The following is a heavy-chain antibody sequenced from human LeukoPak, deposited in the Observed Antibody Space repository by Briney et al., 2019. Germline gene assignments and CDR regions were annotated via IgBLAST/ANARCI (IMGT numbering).Heavy chain of an antibody. J-gene: IGHJ6*03. Sequence: SGGSLRLSCAASGFTFSSYSMNWVRQAPGKGLEWVSSISSSSSYIYYADSVKGRFTISRDNTKNSLYLQMNSLRAEDTAVYYCARVRSGYDSYYYYYYMDGWGKGTTVTVS. CDR3: ARVRSGYDSYYYYYYMDG. CDR1: GFTFSSYS. CDR2: ISSSSSYI. D-gene: IGHD2-2*01. V-gene: IGHV3-21*01.